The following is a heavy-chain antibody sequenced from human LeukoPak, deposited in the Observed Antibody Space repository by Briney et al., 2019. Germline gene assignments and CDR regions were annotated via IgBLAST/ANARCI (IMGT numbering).Heavy chain of an antibody. CDR2: IYHSGST. Sequence: PSETLSLTCADSGYSISSGYYWGWIRQPPGKGLEWIGSIYHSGSTYYNPSLKSRVTISVDTSKNQFSLKLSSVTAADTAVYYCARCAANYYFDYWGQGTPVTVSS. CDR3: ARCAANYYFDY. D-gene: IGHD2-15*01. CDR1: GYSISSGYY. J-gene: IGHJ4*02. V-gene: IGHV4-38-2*01.